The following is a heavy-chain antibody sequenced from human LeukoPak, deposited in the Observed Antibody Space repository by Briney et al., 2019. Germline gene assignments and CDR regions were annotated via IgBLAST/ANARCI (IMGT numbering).Heavy chain of an antibody. CDR3: ARDTYSTSWYRLAY. V-gene: IGHV3-66*01. CDR2: IYSGGRT. D-gene: IGHD6-13*01. CDR1: GFTVSSNY. Sequence: GGSLRLSCAASGFTVSSNYVSWVRQAPGKGLEWVSVIYSGGRTYYADSVKGRFTISRDDAKNSLYLQMNSLRDEDTAVYCCARDTYSTSWYRLAYWGQGTLVTVSS. J-gene: IGHJ4*02.